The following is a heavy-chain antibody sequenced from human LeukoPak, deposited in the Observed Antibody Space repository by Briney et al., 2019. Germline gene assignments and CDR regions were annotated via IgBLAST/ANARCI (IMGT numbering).Heavy chain of an antibody. Sequence: GGSLRLSCAASGFTFSSYGMSWVRQAPGKGLEWVSHISGNGGNTYYADSVKGRFTISRDNSKNTLYLQMNSLRAEDTAIYYCTKRHGSGSYSKPFDYWGQGTLVTVSS. V-gene: IGHV3-23*01. CDR3: TKRHGSGSYSKPFDY. J-gene: IGHJ4*02. D-gene: IGHD3-10*01. CDR1: GFTFSSYG. CDR2: ISGNGGNT.